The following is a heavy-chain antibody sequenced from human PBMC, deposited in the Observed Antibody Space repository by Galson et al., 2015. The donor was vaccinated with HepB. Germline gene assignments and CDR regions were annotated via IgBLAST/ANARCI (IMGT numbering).Heavy chain of an antibody. CDR2: IYYSGST. D-gene: IGHD3-9*01. CDR3: ARVLRYRDGHPCSDAFDL. V-gene: IGHV4-59*01. J-gene: IGHJ3*01. CDR1: GDSFAGYF. Sequence: SETLSLTCAVSGDSFAGYFWSWIRHFPGKGLEWIGFIYYSGSTSFNPSLESRVTMSVDMSKKQFSLKLRSVTAADTAIYYCARVLRYRDGHPCSDAFDLWGQGTAVTVSS.